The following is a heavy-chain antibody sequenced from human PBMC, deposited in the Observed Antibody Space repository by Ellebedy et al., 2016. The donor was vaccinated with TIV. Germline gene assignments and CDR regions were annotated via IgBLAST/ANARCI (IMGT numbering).Heavy chain of an antibody. CDR1: GYTFSSYY. J-gene: IGHJ5*02. D-gene: IGHD3-10*01. V-gene: IGHV1-46*01. Sequence: ASVKVSXXASGYTFSSYYMNWVRQAPGQGLEWMGVINPSGGSTTYAQTFQGRVTMTRDTSTSTVYMELSSLRSGDTAVYYCARVGGVISGSYYSGWFDPWGQGTLVTVSS. CDR2: INPSGGST. CDR3: ARVGGVISGSYYSGWFDP.